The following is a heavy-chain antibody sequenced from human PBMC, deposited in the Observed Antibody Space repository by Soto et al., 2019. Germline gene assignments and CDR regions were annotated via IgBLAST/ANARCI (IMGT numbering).Heavy chain of an antibody. J-gene: IGHJ6*03. V-gene: IGHV1-18*03. CDR3: ARGMVRGVSVYYYYMDV. Sequence: ASVKVSCKASGYTFTSYGISWVRQAPGQGLEWMGWISAYNGNTNYAQKLQGRVTMTTDTSTSTAYMELRSLRSDDMAVYYCARGMVRGVSVYYYYMDVWGKGTTVTVSS. CDR2: ISAYNGNT. CDR1: GYTFTSYG. D-gene: IGHD3-10*01.